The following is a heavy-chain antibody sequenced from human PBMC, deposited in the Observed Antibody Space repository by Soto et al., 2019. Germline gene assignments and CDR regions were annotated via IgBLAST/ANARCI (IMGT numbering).Heavy chain of an antibody. D-gene: IGHD3-16*01. V-gene: IGHV3-7*01. CDR3: VSDGDVWGSHLFDI. CDR1: GFTFSRNW. Sequence: PGGSLRLSCAASGFTFSRNWMTWVRQAPGKGLEWVASIKQDGSEKNYVDSVKDRFTISRDNAKNSLYLQMNSLRVEDTALYYCVSDGDVWGSHLFDIWGQGILVTVSS. J-gene: IGHJ4*02. CDR2: IKQDGSEK.